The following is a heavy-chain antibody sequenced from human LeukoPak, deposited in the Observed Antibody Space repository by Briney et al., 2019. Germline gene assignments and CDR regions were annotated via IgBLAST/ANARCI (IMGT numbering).Heavy chain of an antibody. CDR2: IYPGDSDT. V-gene: IGHV5-51*01. CDR1: GYTFTNYW. J-gene: IGHJ4*02. CDR3: ARTGYTSRWAIDY. D-gene: IGHD5-12*01. Sequence: GESLKISCKGSGYTFTNYWIGWVRQMPGKGLEWMGIIYPGDSDTRYSPSIQGQVTISADKSISTAYLQWSSLKASDTAMYYCARTGYTSRWAIDYWGQGTLVTVSS.